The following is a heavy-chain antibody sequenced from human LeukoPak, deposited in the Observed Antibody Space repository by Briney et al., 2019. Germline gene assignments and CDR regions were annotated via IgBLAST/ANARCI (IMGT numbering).Heavy chain of an antibody. Sequence: SETLSLTCTVSGGSISSYYWSWIRQPPGKGLEWIGYIYYSGSTNYNPSLKSRVTISVDTSKNQFSLKLSSVTAADTAVYYCARRSSSGYYWDYWGQGTLVAVSS. J-gene: IGHJ4*02. CDR1: GGSISSYY. CDR3: ARRSSSGYYWDY. V-gene: IGHV4-59*08. D-gene: IGHD3-22*01. CDR2: IYYSGST.